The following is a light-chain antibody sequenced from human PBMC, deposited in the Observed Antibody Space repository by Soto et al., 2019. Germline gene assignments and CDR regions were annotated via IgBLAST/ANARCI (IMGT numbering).Light chain of an antibody. V-gene: IGLV1-44*01. CDR1: SSNIGTNT. J-gene: IGLJ2*01. CDR3: AAWDVSLVV. Sequence: QSVLTQPPSASGTPGQRVTILCSGSSSNIGTNTVIWYQQLPGAAPKLLIYSDNQRPSGVPDRFSSSKSGTSASLAISGLQSEDEADYYCAAWDVSLVVFGGGTQLTVL. CDR2: SDN.